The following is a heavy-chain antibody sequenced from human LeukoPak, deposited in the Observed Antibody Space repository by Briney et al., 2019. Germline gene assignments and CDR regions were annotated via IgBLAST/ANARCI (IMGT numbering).Heavy chain of an antibody. CDR1: GDSVSSNSAA. CDR3: ARAHVAAADLDY. V-gene: IGHV6-1*01. D-gene: IGHD6-13*01. Sequence: SQTLSLTCAISGDSVSSNSAAWNWIRQSPSSGLEWLGRTYYRSKWYNDFAVSVKRRITINPDTSKNQFSLQLNSVTPEDTAVYYCARAHVAAADLDYWGQGTLVTVSA. CDR2: TYYRSKWYN. J-gene: IGHJ4*02.